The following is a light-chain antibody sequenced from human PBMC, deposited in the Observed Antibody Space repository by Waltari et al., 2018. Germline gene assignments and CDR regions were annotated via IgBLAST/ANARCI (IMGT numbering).Light chain of an antibody. CDR1: SGSLASNY. Sequence: NFMLTQPHSVSESPGKTVTIPCTRSSGSLASNYVPWYQQRPGSAPTTVIYEDNQRPSGVPDRFSGSIDSSSNSASLTISGLKTEDEADYYCQSYDSSNQVVFGGGTKLTVL. CDR3: QSYDSSNQVV. J-gene: IGLJ2*01. V-gene: IGLV6-57*03. CDR2: EDN.